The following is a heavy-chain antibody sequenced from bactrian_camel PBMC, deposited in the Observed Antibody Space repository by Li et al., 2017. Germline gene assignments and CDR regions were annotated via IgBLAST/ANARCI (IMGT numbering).Heavy chain of an antibody. CDR1: SFVYSWHC. J-gene: IGHJ4*01. D-gene: IGHD3*01. V-gene: IGHV3S53*01. Sequence: HVQLVESGGGSVQAGGSLRLSCAFPSFVYSWHCMAWFRQVPGKEREGVALFAADGRTTYANSVQGRFTISQDKAKNAIYLQMNSLKIEDTAVYYCALGSSRQATMTARGKGTQVTV. CDR2: FAADGRT.